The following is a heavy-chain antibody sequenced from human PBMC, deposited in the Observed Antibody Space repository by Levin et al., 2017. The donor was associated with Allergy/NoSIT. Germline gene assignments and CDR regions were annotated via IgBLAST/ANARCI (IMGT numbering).Heavy chain of an antibody. D-gene: IGHD1-26*01. CDR1: GYTFTSYY. CDR2: INPSGGST. J-gene: IGHJ4*02. V-gene: IGHV1-46*01. CDR3: ARNSGSSFLGPNY. Sequence: PLASVKVSCKASGYTFTSYYMHWVRQAPGQGLEWMGIINPSGGSTSYAQKFPGLVTMTRDTSTTTVYMELSSLRSEDTAVYYCARNSGSSFLGPNYWGQGTLVTVSS.